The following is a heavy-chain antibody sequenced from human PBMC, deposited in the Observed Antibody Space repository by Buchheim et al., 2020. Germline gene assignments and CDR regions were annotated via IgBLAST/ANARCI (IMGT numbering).Heavy chain of an antibody. V-gene: IGHV3-30*18. CDR1: GFTFSSYG. J-gene: IGHJ4*02. CDR3: AKDDTAMGVLVDY. CDR2: ISYDGSNK. D-gene: IGHD5-18*01. Sequence: VQLVESGGGLVQPGGSLRLSCAASGFTFSSYGMHWVRQAPGKGLEWVAVISYDGSNKYYADSVKGRFTISRDNSKNTLYLQMNSLRAEDTAVYYCAKDDTAMGVLVDYWGQGTL.